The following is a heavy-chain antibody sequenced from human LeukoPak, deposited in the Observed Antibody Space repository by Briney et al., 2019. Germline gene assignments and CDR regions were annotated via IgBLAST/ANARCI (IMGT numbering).Heavy chain of an antibody. CDR3: ARTPAPRYYFDY. Sequence: SVKVSCKASGGTFSSYAISWVRQAPGQGLEWMGGIIPIFGTANYAQKFQGRVTITADKSTSTAYMELSSLRSEDTAVYYCARTPAPRYYFDYWGQGTLVTVSS. V-gene: IGHV1-69*06. J-gene: IGHJ4*02. CDR2: IIPIFGTA. D-gene: IGHD1-14*01. CDR1: GGTFSSYA.